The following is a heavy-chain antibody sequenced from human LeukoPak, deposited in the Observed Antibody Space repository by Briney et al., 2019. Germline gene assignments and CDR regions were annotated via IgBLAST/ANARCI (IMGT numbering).Heavy chain of an antibody. J-gene: IGHJ4*02. Sequence: SQTLSLTCTVSGGSISSGNYYWSWIRQPAGKGLEWIGRIYTSGSTNYNPSLKSRVTISVDTSKNQFSLNLSSVTAADTAVYYCASQGAGPWPENYYDSSGYSYFDYWGQGTLVTVSS. CDR3: ASQGAGPWPENYYDSSGYSYFDY. V-gene: IGHV4-61*02. D-gene: IGHD3-22*01. CDR2: IYTSGST. CDR1: GGSISSGNYY.